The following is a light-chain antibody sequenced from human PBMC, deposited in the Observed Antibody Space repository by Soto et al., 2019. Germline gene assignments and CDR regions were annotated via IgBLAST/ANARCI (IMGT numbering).Light chain of an antibody. Sequence: EIVLTQSPGTLSLSPGERATLSCRASQSLSSSFLAWYQQRPGQAPRLLIYGASSRATGIPDRFSGSGSGTDFTLTISRLEPEDFAVYYCQQYGSSPRSFGQGTK. CDR2: GAS. CDR1: QSLSSSF. CDR3: QQYGSSPRS. V-gene: IGKV3-20*01. J-gene: IGKJ1*01.